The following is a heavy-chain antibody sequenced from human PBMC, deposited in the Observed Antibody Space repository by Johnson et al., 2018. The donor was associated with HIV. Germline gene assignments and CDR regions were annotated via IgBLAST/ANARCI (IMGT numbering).Heavy chain of an antibody. CDR2: VRNRANNFAT. Sequence: VQLVESGGGVVQPGGSLTLSCAASGFIFSDSDIHWVRQASGKGLEWVGRVRNRANNFATLYSASVEGRSTVSRDDSKNMAYLRLSRLRAEDAAVYYCARGGAGGNSEGAFDIWGQGTMVTVSS. CDR3: ARGGAGGNSEGAFDI. J-gene: IGHJ3*02. V-gene: IGHV3-73*01. CDR1: GFIFSDSD. D-gene: IGHD4-23*01.